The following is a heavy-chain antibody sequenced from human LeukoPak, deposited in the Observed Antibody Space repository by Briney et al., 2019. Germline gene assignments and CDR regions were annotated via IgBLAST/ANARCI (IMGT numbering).Heavy chain of an antibody. CDR2: INHSGST. J-gene: IGHJ4*02. Sequence: SETLSLTCAVYGGSFSGYYWSWIRQPPGKGLEWIGEINHSGSTYYNPSLKSRVTISVDTSKNQFSLKLSSVTAADTAVYYCARIFSGYSSSWYRGTFDYWGQGTLVTVSS. V-gene: IGHV4-34*01. CDR1: GGSFSGYY. CDR3: ARIFSGYSSSWYRGTFDY. D-gene: IGHD6-13*01.